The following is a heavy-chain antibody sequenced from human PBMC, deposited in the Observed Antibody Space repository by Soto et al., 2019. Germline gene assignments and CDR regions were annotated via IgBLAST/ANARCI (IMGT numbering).Heavy chain of an antibody. V-gene: IGHV3-23*01. Sequence: GGSLRLSCAASGFTFSDYAMSWVRQAPGKGLGWVSSISSGGGSPYYADSVKGRFTISRNNSKNTLFLQMNSLRAEATAVYYRAKGDGRIVPRHFDYWGQGTLGTVSS. CDR1: GFTFSDYA. CDR3: AKGDGRIVPRHFDY. D-gene: IGHD1-26*01. CDR2: ISSGGGSP. J-gene: IGHJ4*02.